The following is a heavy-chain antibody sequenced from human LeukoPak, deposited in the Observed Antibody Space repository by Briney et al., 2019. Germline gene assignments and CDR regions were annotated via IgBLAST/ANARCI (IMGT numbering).Heavy chain of an antibody. D-gene: IGHD5-18*01. Sequence: GGSLRLSCAASGFTFSSYAMNWVRQAPGKGLEWVSGISGSGGTTYYADSVTGRFTISRDNSKNTLYLQMNSLRAEDTDVYYCAKALGYRYGPNDAFDIWGQGTMVTVSS. CDR2: ISGSGGTT. CDR1: GFTFSSYA. J-gene: IGHJ3*02. V-gene: IGHV3-23*01. CDR3: AKALGYRYGPNDAFDI.